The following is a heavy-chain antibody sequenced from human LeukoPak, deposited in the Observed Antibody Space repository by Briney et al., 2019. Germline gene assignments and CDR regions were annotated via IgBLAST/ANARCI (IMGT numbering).Heavy chain of an antibody. J-gene: IGHJ4*02. Sequence: SETLSLTCAVYDESLSGYYWNWIRQPPGKGLEWIGEINHSGSTNYNPSLKSRVTISEDTSNNQFSLKLSSVTAADTAVYYCARRAGAYSHPYDYWGQGTLVTVSS. D-gene: IGHD4/OR15-4a*01. CDR1: DESLSGYY. CDR2: INHSGST. CDR3: ARRAGAYSHPYDY. V-gene: IGHV4-34*01.